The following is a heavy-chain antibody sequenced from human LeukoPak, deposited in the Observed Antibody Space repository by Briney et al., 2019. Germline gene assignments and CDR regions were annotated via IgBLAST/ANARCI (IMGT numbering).Heavy chain of an antibody. CDR2: IRSDGSDA. J-gene: IGHJ4*02. Sequence: GGSLRLSCAASGFTFSDTWMHWVRHVPGKGLVWVSRIRSDGSDARYAESVKGRFTISRDNAKNTLYLQMNSLRDEDTAVYYCARDWFHAIDCWGQGTLVTVSS. D-gene: IGHD2/OR15-2a*01. CDR3: ARDWFHAIDC. V-gene: IGHV3-74*01. CDR1: GFTFSDTW.